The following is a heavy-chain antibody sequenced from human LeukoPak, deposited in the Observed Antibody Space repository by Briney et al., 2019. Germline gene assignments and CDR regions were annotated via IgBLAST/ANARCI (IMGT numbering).Heavy chain of an antibody. V-gene: IGHV4-59*08. CDR2: IYYSGST. D-gene: IGHD3-9*01. Sequence: SETLSLTCTVSGGSNSSYYWSWIRQPPGKGLEWIGYIYYSGSTNYNPSLKSRVTISVDTSKNQFSLKLSSVTAADTAVYYCARQAPYYDILTGYYRGYYFDYWGQGTLVTVSS. CDR1: GGSNSSYY. CDR3: ARQAPYYDILTGYYRGYYFDY. J-gene: IGHJ4*02.